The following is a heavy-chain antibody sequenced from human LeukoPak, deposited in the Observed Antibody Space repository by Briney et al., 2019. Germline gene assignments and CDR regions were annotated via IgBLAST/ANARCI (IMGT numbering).Heavy chain of an antibody. Sequence: PSETLSLTCTVSGGSISSGDYYWSWIRQPPGKGLEWIGYIYYSGSTYYNPSLKSRVTISVDTSKNQFSLKLSSVTAADTAVYYCARVDKGDLWFGSNFDYWGQGTLVTVSS. CDR1: GGSISSGDYY. CDR3: ARVDKGDLWFGSNFDY. J-gene: IGHJ4*02. CDR2: IYYSGST. D-gene: IGHD3-10*01. V-gene: IGHV4-30-4*01.